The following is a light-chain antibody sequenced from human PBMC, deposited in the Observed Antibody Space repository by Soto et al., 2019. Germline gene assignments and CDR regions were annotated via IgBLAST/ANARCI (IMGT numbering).Light chain of an antibody. V-gene: IGLV2-8*01. Sequence: QSALTQPPSASGSPGQSVTISCTGTSRDVGGYDYVSWYQQHPGKAPKLMIYELSKRPSGVPDRFSGSKSGNTASLTVSGLQAEDEADYYCSSYVTGNSLIFGGGTKLTVL. J-gene: IGLJ2*01. CDR2: ELS. CDR3: SSYVTGNSLI. CDR1: SRDVGGYDY.